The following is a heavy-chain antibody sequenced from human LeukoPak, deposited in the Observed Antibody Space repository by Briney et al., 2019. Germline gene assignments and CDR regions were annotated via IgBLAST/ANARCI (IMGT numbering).Heavy chain of an antibody. V-gene: IGHV1-18*01. CDR2: ISAYNGNT. Sequence: VASVKVSCKASGYTFTSYGISWVRQAPGQGLEWMGWISAYNGNTNYAQKLQGRVTMTTDTSTSTAYMELRSLRSDDTAVYYCARVLLIMITFGEYGEHWDYWGQGTLVTVSS. J-gene: IGHJ4*02. CDR1: GYTFTSYG. CDR3: ARVLLIMITFGEYGEHWDY. D-gene: IGHD3-16*01.